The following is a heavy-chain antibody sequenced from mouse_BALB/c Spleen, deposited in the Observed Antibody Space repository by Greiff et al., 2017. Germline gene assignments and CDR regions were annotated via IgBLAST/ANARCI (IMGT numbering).Heavy chain of an antibody. Sequence: VQLKESGPELVKPGASVKMSCKASGYTFTSYVMHWVKQKPGQGLEWIGYINPYNDGTKYNEKFKGKATLTSDKSSSTAYMELSSLTSEDSAVYYCASRGSTYAMDYWGQGTSVTVSS. CDR1: GYTFTSYV. J-gene: IGHJ4*01. CDR3: ASRGSTYAMDY. D-gene: IGHD2-1*01. V-gene: IGHV1-14*01. CDR2: INPYNDGT.